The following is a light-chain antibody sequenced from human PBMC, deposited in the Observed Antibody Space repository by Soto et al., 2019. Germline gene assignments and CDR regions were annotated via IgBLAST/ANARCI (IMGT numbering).Light chain of an antibody. CDR1: SSDIGGYYY. V-gene: IGLV2-14*01. CDR2: QVT. Sequence: QSVLTQPASVSGSPGQSITISCTGTSSDIGGYYYVSWYQHHPGKAPKLIIYQVTNRPSGVSYRFSGSKSGNTASLTTSGLQAEDEADYYCTSYSSSNTFYVFGAGTKVTVL. J-gene: IGLJ1*01. CDR3: TSYSSSNTFYV.